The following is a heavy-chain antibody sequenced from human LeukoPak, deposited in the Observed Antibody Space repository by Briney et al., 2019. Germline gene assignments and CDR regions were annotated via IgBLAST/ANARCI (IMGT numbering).Heavy chain of an antibody. V-gene: IGHV1-46*01. CDR1: GYTFTSYY. D-gene: IGHD3-22*01. Sequence: ASVKVSCKASGYTFTSYYMHWVRQAPGQGLEWMGIINPSGGSTSYAQKFQGRVTMARDTSTSTVYMELSSPRSEDTAVYYCARGRYYYDSSGFNWFDPWGREPWSPSPQ. J-gene: IGHJ5*02. CDR2: INPSGGST. CDR3: ARGRYYYDSSGFNWFDP.